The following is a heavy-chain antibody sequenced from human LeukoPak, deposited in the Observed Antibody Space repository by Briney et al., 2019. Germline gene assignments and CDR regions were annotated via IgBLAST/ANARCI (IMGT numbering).Heavy chain of an antibody. CDR1: GFTFGDYA. D-gene: IGHD5-18*01. CDR3: TRWTYGYGDY. V-gene: IGHV3-49*04. CDR2: IRSKAYGGTT. Sequence: GGSLRLSCTVSGFTFGDYALNWVRQAPEKGLEWVGFIRSKAYGGTTEYAASVKGRFTISRDDSKSIAYLQMNSLKTEDTAVYYCTRWTYGYGDYWGQGSLVTISS. J-gene: IGHJ4*02.